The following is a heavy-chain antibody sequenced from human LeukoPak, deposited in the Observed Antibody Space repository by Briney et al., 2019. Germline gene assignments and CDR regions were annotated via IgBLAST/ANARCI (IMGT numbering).Heavy chain of an antibody. Sequence: GGSLRLSCAASGFTFSSYSMNWVRQAPGKGLEWVSYISSSSSTIYYAGSVQGRSTISRDNAKTSLFLQMNSLRDDDTAVYYCARAASGSYPGDYFDSLGQGTLVTVSS. CDR1: GFTFSSYS. V-gene: IGHV3-48*02. D-gene: IGHD3-10*01. CDR3: ARAASGSYPGDYFDS. J-gene: IGHJ4*02. CDR2: ISSSSSTI.